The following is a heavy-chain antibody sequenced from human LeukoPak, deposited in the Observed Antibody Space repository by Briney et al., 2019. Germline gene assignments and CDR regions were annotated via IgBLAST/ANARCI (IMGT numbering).Heavy chain of an antibody. Sequence: GGSLRLSCAASGFIFSNYGMHWVRQAPGKGLEWVSAISGSGGSTYYADSVKGRFTISRDNSKNTLYLQMNSLRAEDTAVYYCAKDWFAGAMWFDPWGQGTLVTVSS. CDR2: ISGSGGST. J-gene: IGHJ5*02. V-gene: IGHV3-23*01. CDR1: GFIFSNYG. CDR3: AKDWFAGAMWFDP. D-gene: IGHD3-16*01.